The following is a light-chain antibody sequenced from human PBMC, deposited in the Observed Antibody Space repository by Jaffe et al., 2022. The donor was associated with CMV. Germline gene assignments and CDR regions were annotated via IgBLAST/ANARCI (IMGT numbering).Light chain of an antibody. V-gene: IGLV3-1*01. CDR3: QAWDSSTYV. Sequence: SYELTQPPSVSVSPGQTASITCSGDQLGDKYTSWYQKKPGQSPVLVIYQETKRPSGIPERFSGSNSGNTATLTISGTQAIDEAEYYCQAWDSSTYVFGTGTKVTVL. CDR1: QLGDKY. J-gene: IGLJ1*01. CDR2: QET.